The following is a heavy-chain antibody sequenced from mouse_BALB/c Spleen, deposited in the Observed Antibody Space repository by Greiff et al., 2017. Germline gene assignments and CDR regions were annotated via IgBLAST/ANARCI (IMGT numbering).Heavy chain of an antibody. V-gene: IGHV5-6*01. CDR2: ISSGGSYT. CDR3: ARYDYDYAMDY. Sequence: EVQVVESGGDLVKPGGSLKLSCAASGFTFSSYGMSWVRQTPDKRLEWVATISSGGSYTYYPDSVKGRFTISRDNAKNTLYLQMSSLKSEDTAMYYCARYDYDYAMDYWGQGTSVTVSS. CDR1: GFTFSSYG. J-gene: IGHJ4*01. D-gene: IGHD2-4*01.